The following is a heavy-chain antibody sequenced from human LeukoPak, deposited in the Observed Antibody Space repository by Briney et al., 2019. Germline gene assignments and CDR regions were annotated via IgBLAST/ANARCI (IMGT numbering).Heavy chain of an antibody. D-gene: IGHD5-12*01. CDR2: IYYSGNT. J-gene: IGHJ4*02. V-gene: IGHV4-30-4*08. Sequence: SETLSLTCTVSGGSISSGDYYWSWIRQPPGKGLAWIGYIYYSGNTYYNPSLKSRVTISVDPSKIHFSLRLSSVTAADTAVYYCARYSGSSPIYYWGQGTLVTVSS. CDR3: ARYSGSSPIYY. CDR1: GGSISSGDYY.